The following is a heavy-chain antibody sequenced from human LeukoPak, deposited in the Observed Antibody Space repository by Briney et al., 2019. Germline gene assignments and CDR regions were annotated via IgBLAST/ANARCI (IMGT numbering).Heavy chain of an antibody. V-gene: IGHV4-34*01. CDR2: ISHSGST. CDR1: GGSFSGYY. D-gene: IGHD2-2*01. Sequence: SETLSLTCAVYGGSFSGYYWSWIRQPPGKGLEWIGEISHSGSTNYNPSLKSRVTTSVDTSKNQFSLKLNSVTPEDTAVYYCARLHCTTSCYVDYWGQGTLVTVSS. J-gene: IGHJ4*02. CDR3: ARLHCTTSCYVDY.